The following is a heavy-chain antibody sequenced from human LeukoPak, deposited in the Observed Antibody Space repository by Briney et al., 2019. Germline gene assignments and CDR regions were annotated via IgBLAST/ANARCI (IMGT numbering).Heavy chain of an antibody. V-gene: IGHV3-53*01. J-gene: IGHJ4*02. CDR2: IYSDNT. D-gene: IGHD6-13*01. Sequence: GGSLRLSCTVSGFTVSSNSMSWVRQAPGKGLEWVSFIYSDNTHYSDSVKGRFTISRDNSKNTLYLQMNSLRAEDTAVYYCARGLGIAAAGNWGQGTLVTVSS. CDR1: GFTVSSNS. CDR3: ARGLGIAAAGN.